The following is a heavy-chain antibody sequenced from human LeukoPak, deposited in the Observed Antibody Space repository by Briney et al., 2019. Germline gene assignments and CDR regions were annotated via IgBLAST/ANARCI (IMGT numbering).Heavy chain of an antibody. CDR2: ISAYNGNT. D-gene: IGHD2-2*01. CDR3: ARDVDQLPTSYYYYYYGMDV. V-gene: IGHV1-18*01. CDR1: GYTFTSYG. Sequence: ASVKVSCKASGYTFTSYGISWVRQAPGQGLEWMGWISAYNGNTNYAQKLQGRVTMTTDTSTSTAYMELRSLRSDDTAVYYCARDVDQLPTSYYYYYYGMDVWGQGTTVTVSS. J-gene: IGHJ6*02.